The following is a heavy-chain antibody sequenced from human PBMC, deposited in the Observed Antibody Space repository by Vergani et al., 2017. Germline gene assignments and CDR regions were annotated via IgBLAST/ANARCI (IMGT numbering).Heavy chain of an antibody. CDR3: ARETQQGLVLSTLDY. V-gene: IGHV3-49*03. Sequence: EVQLVESGGGLVQPGRSLSLSCTAPGFTFGDYAISWFRPAPGKGLEWVGFIRSKAYGGTTDYAASVKGIFTSPREDSKSIAYLQMNSLKTEDTAVYYCARETQQGLVLSTLDYWGQGTLVTVSS. J-gene: IGHJ4*02. D-gene: IGHD6-19*01. CDR1: GFTFGDYA. CDR2: IRSKAYGGTT.